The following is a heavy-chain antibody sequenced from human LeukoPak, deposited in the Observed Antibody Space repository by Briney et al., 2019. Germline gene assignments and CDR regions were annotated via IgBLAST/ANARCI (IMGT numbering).Heavy chain of an antibody. J-gene: IGHJ4*02. CDR2: IYTSGST. D-gene: IGHD3-3*01. V-gene: IGHV4-61*02. CDR3: ASITIFGVVID. CDR1: GGSISSGSYY. Sequence: SETLSLTCTVSGGSISSGSYYWSWIRQPAGKGLEWIGRIYTSGSTNYNPSLKSRVTISVDTSKNQFSLKLSSVTAADTAVYYCASITIFGVVIDWGQGTLVTVSS.